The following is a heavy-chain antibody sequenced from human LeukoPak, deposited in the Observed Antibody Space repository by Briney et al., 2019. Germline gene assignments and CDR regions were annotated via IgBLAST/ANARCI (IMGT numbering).Heavy chain of an antibody. CDR1: GYTFTSYG. CDR3: ARGAIRYFDWYDAFDI. J-gene: IGHJ3*02. CDR2: ISAYKGNT. Sequence: ASVKVSCKASGYTFTSYGISWVRQAPGQGLEWMGWISAYKGNTDYAQKLQGRVTMTTDTSTSTAYMELRSLRSDDTAVYYCARGAIRYFDWYDAFDIWGQGTMVTVSS. D-gene: IGHD3-9*01. V-gene: IGHV1-18*01.